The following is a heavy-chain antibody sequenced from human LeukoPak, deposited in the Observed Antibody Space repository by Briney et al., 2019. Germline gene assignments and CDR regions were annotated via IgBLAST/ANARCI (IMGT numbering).Heavy chain of an antibody. CDR1: GGSISSSSYY. Sequence: PSETLSLTCTVSGGSISSSSYYWGWIRQPPGKGLEWIGSIYYSGSPYYNPSLKSRVTISVDTSKNQFSLKLSSVTAADTAVYYCARTGSSWTNFDYWGQGTLVTVSS. V-gene: IGHV4-39*07. D-gene: IGHD1-26*01. CDR3: ARTGSSWTNFDY. CDR2: IYYSGSP. J-gene: IGHJ4*02.